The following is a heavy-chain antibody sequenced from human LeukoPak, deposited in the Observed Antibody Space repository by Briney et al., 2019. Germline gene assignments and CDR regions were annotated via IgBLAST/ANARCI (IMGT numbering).Heavy chain of an antibody. J-gene: IGHJ5*02. Sequence: GGSLRLSCEASGITFSDAWMSWVRQAPGKGLEWVGRIKAKIDGGTTDYGAPVKGRLTISRDDSKNTLYMQMNSLKIEDTAVYYCTTAVRATSGSRFDAWGQGTLVTVSP. D-gene: IGHD1-26*01. CDR2: IKAKIDGGTT. CDR3: TTAVRATSGSRFDA. CDR1: GITFSDAW. V-gene: IGHV3-15*07.